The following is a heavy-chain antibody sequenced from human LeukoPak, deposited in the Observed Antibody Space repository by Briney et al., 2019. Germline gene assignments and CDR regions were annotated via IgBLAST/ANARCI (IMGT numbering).Heavy chain of an antibody. J-gene: IGHJ4*02. CDR1: GGSITSSSYY. CDR2: IYYSGNT. D-gene: IGHD3-10*01. Sequence: SETLSLTCTVSGGSITSSSYYWGWIRQPPGKGLEWIGSIYYSGNTYYNPSLKSRVTISVDTSKKQFSLKLSSVTAADTAVYYCARHISMVRGVIRPNDHWGQGTLVTVSS. CDR3: ARHISMVRGVIRPNDH. V-gene: IGHV4-39*01.